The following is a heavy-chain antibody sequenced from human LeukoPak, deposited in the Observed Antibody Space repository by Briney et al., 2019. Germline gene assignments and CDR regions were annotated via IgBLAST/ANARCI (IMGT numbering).Heavy chain of an antibody. J-gene: IGHJ6*02. V-gene: IGHV1-69*13. D-gene: IGHD1-26*01. CDR1: GGTFSSYA. CDR3: ASTPIVGATREYYYGMDV. Sequence: AASVKVSCTASGGTFSSYAISWVRQAPGQGLEWMGGIIPIFGTANYAQKFQGRVTITADESTSTAYMELSSLRSEDTAVYYCASTPIVGATREYYYGMDVWGQGTTVTVSS. CDR2: IIPIFGTA.